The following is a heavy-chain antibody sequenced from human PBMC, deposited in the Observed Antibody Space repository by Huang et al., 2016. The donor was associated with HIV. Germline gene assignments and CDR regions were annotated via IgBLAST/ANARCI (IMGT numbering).Heavy chain of an antibody. J-gene: IGHJ4*02. CDR1: GYTFTPDS. V-gene: IGHV7-4-1*02. CDR3: ARYRLTGTFLDS. D-gene: IGHD3-9*01. CDR2: INTKTGKP. Sequence: QVQLVQSGSELRKPGASVKVSCKASGYTFTPDSLIWVRQAPGQGLEWMGWINTKTGKPTYSQGFTGRFIFSLDTTVNTAYLQISSLKTDDTAKYFCARYRLTGTFLDSWGQGTQVTVSS.